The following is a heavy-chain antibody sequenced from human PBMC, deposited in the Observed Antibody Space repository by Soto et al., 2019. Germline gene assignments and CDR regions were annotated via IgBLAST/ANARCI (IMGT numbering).Heavy chain of an antibody. Sequence: LRLSCAASGLTFSSYAMSWVRQAPGKGLEWVSAISGSGGSTYYADSVKGRFTISRDNSKNTLYLQMNSLRAEDTAVYYCAKDRSHYYDSSGYYSYFDYWGQGTLVTVSS. J-gene: IGHJ4*02. CDR2: ISGSGGST. V-gene: IGHV3-23*01. D-gene: IGHD3-22*01. CDR1: GLTFSSYA. CDR3: AKDRSHYYDSSGYYSYFDY.